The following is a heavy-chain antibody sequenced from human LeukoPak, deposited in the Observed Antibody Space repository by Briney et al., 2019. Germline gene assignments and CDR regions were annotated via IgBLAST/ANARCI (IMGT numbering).Heavy chain of an antibody. V-gene: IGHV3-33*01. CDR1: GFTFSSYG. D-gene: IGHD5-24*01. CDR2: IWYDGSNK. J-gene: IGHJ3*02. Sequence: ALRLSCAASGFTFSSYGMHWVRQAPGKGLEWVAVIWYDGSNKYYADSVKGRFTISRDNAKYSLYLQMNSLRAEDTAVYYCARDHNWAFDIWGQGTMITVSS. CDR3: ARDHNWAFDI.